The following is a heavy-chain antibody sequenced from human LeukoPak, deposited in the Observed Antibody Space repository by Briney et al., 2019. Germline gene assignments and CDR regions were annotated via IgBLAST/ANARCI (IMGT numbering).Heavy chain of an antibody. CDR3: ARHVSAAGTKRIDY. V-gene: IGHV5-51*01. Sequence: GESLKISCKGFGYSFTSYWIGWVRQMPGKGLGGMGIIYAGESDTRLCTSSQGQVTISADKSISNAYLQWSSLKASDTAMYYCARHVSAAGTKRIDYWGQGTLVTVSS. CDR2: IYAGESDT. D-gene: IGHD6-13*01. CDR1: GYSFTSYW. J-gene: IGHJ4*02.